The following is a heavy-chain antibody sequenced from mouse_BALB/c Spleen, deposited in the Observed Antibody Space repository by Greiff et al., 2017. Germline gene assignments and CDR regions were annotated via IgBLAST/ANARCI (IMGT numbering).Heavy chain of an antibody. Sequence: QVHVKQSGAELVRPGASVTLSCKASGYTFTDYEMHWVKQTPVHGLEWIGAIDPETGGTAYNQKFKGKATLTADKSSSTAYMELRSLTSEDSAVYYCTRSGDYTWFAYWGQGTLVTVSA. V-gene: IGHV1-15*01. J-gene: IGHJ3*01. CDR3: TRSGDYTWFAY. CDR1: GYTFTDYE. CDR2: IDPETGGT. D-gene: IGHD2-4*01.